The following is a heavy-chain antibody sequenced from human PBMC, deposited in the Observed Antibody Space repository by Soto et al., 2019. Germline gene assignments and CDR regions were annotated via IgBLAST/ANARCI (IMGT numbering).Heavy chain of an antibody. D-gene: IGHD3-9*01. CDR3: ARVGYYDILTANYYYYGMDV. J-gene: IGHJ6*02. V-gene: IGHV1-69*13. Sequence: ASVKVSCKASGGTFSSYASSWVRQAPGQGLEWMGGIIPIFGTANYAQKFQGRVTITADESTSTAYMELSSLRSEDTAVYYCARVGYYDILTANYYYYGMDVWGQGTTVTVSS. CDR2: IIPIFGTA. CDR1: GGTFSSYA.